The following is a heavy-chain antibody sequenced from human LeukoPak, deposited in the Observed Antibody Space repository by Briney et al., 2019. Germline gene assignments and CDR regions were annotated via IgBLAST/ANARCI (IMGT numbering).Heavy chain of an antibody. Sequence: GGSLRLSCAASGFTFDDYGMSWVRQAPGKGLEWVSGINWNGGSTGYADSVKGRFTISRDNAKNSLYLQMNSLRAEDTALYHCARGGYGGNDDAFDIWGQGTMVTVSS. D-gene: IGHD4-23*01. CDR1: GFTFDDYG. CDR3: ARGGYGGNDDAFDI. J-gene: IGHJ3*02. V-gene: IGHV3-20*01. CDR2: INWNGGST.